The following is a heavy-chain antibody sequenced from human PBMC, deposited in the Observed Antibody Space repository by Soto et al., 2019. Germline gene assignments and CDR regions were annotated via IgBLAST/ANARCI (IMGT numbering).Heavy chain of an antibody. CDR1: GGSISSYY. D-gene: IGHD6-13*01. CDR2: IYYSGST. V-gene: IGHV4-59*01. Sequence: SETLSLTCTVSGGSISSYYWSWIRQPPGKGLEWIGYIYYSGSTNYKPSLKSRVTISVDTSKNQFSLKLSSVTAADTAVYYCARAEGPIAAAGTGYMDVWGKGTTVTVSS. CDR3: ARAEGPIAAAGTGYMDV. J-gene: IGHJ6*03.